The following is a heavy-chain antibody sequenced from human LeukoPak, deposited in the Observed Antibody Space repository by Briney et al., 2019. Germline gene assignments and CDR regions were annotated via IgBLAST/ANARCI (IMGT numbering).Heavy chain of an antibody. D-gene: IGHD2-15*01. CDR3: ARDKAAGGQRY. CDR1: GYTFTSYG. J-gene: IGHJ4*02. Sequence: ASVKVSCKASGYTFTSYGISWVRQAPGQGLEWMGWINAYNGNTNYAQKLQGRVTMTTDTSTSTAYMELRSLRSDDTAAYYCARDKAAGGQRYWGQGTLVTVSS. V-gene: IGHV1-18*01. CDR2: INAYNGNT.